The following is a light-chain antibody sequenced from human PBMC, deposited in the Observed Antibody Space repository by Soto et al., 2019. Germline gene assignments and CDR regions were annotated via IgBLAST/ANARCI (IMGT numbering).Light chain of an antibody. Sequence: ETVVTQSPGPLSLSPGERATLSCRARQIVPSFSLAWYQQKPGQSPRLLIYVSSSRATGIPDRFSGSGFGADFTLTISRVEPEDCAVYYCQQYGNSPGTFGQGTKLEIK. CDR3: QQYGNSPGT. CDR1: QIVPSFS. CDR2: VSS. J-gene: IGKJ2*01. V-gene: IGKV3-20*01.